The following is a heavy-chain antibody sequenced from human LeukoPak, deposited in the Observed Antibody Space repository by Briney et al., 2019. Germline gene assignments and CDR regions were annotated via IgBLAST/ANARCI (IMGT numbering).Heavy chain of an antibody. V-gene: IGHV3-23*01. CDR2: FSGCDGST. D-gene: IGHD4-11*01. CDR3: TKSSAPPLQY. J-gene: IGHJ4*02. Sequence: GGSLTLSCAASGFTFSSYAMSWVRQAPRQGLEWVSAFSGCDGSTYYADSVKGSLTISRENPKNTLYPQMNSLRAEDTAVYHCTKSSAPPLQYWGQGTLVTVSS. CDR1: GFTFSSYA.